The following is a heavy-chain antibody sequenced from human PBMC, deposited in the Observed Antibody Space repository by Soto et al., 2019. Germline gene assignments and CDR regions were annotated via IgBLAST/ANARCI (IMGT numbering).Heavy chain of an antibody. CDR3: ARDITDYVPVWGEYYGMDV. J-gene: IGHJ6*02. CDR2: ISAHNGNT. V-gene: IGHV1-18*01. CDR1: RYSFTSQG. D-gene: IGHD3-16*01. Sequence: GSVKVSYKACRYSFTSQGISLVRQAPGQGLEWMGWISAHNGNTNYAQRLQGRVIMTTDTSTNTAYMELRSLRPDDTAVYYCARDITDYVPVWGEYYGMDVWGQGTTVTVSS.